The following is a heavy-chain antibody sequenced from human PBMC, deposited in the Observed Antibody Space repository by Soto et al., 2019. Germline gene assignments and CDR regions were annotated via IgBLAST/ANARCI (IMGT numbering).Heavy chain of an antibody. CDR3: VHRAGMGGNSWLPGH. D-gene: IGHD6-13*01. Sequence: QITLKESGPTLVKPTQTPTLTCTFSGFSLSTSEVGVGWIRQPPGKALEWLALLYWDDDKRYNPSLKSRLTITKDTSKNQVVLTLTNMDPVDTATYYCVHRAGMGGNSWLPGHWGQGTLVTVSS. CDR2: LYWDDDK. V-gene: IGHV2-5*02. J-gene: IGHJ4*02. CDR1: GFSLSTSEVG.